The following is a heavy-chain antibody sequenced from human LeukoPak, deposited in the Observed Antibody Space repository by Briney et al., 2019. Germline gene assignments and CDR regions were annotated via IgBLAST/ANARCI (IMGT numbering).Heavy chain of an antibody. CDR1: GFTFSSYW. V-gene: IGHV3-7*03. J-gene: IGHJ4*02. CDR3: TKWNGYADY. CDR2: IKHDGSEK. D-gene: IGHD5-12*01. Sequence: PGGSLRLSCAASGFTFSSYWMNWVRQAPGKGLEWVANIKHDGSEKYYVDSMKGRFTISRDNAKKSLYLQMDSLRAEDSALYYCTKWNGYADYWGRGTLVTVSS.